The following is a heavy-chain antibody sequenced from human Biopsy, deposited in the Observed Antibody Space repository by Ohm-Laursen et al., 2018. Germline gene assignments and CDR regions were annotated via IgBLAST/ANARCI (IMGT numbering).Heavy chain of an antibody. CDR2: SSAYNGKT. CDR1: GYTFSMYA. D-gene: IGHD3-22*01. V-gene: IGHV1-18*01. J-gene: IGHJ6*02. Sequence: ASVKVSCKASGYTFSMYAITWVRQAPGQGLEWMGWSSAYNGKTNYAQKFQGRLTMTTDTSTSTAYMELRSLRSDDTAVYYCARAPEGVVLTDYYYYYGMDVWGQGTTVTVSS. CDR3: ARAPEGVVLTDYYYYYGMDV.